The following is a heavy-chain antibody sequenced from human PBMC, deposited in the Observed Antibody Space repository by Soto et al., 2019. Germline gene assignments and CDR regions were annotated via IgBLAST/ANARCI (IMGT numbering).Heavy chain of an antibody. D-gene: IGHD6-13*01. V-gene: IGHV3-64D*06. J-gene: IGHJ4*02. CDR3: VNAHPTKKYSSSWSVGSDY. CDR2: ISSNGGST. CDR1: GYTFSSYA. Sequence: ASVKVSCKASGYTFSSYAMHWVRQAPGKGLEYVSAISSNGGSTYYADSVKGRFTISRDNSKNTLYLQMSSLRAEDTAVYYCVNAHPTKKYSSSWSVGSDYWGQGTLVTVSS.